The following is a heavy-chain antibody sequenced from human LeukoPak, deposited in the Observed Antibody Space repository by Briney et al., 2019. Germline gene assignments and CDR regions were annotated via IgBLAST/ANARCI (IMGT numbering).Heavy chain of an antibody. CDR2: ISAYNGNT. J-gene: IGHJ4*02. V-gene: IGHV1-18*01. Sequence: VASVKVSCKASGYTFISYGFTWVRQAPGQGLEWMGWISAYNGNTNYAQKLQGRVTMTTDTSTSTAYMELRSLRSDDTAVYYCARARRDDYRGPFDYWGQGTLVTVSS. D-gene: IGHD5-24*01. CDR3: ARARRDDYRGPFDY. CDR1: GYTFISYG.